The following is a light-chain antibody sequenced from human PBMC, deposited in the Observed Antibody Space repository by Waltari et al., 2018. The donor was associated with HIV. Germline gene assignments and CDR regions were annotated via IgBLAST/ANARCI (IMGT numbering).Light chain of an antibody. CDR3: AAWDDSLNGPL. V-gene: IGLV1-44*01. CDR2: SNN. J-gene: IGLJ3*02. Sequence: QSVLTQPPSASGTPGQRVPISCSGSSANIGSNSVTWYQHLPGTAPRVLMYSNNQRPSWVPERFSGSKSGTSASLAISGLQSEDEADYYCAAWDDSLNGPLFGGGTKLTVL. CDR1: SANIGSNS.